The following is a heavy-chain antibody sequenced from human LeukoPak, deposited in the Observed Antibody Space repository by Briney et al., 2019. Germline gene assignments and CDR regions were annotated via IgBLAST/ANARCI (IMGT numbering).Heavy chain of an antibody. CDR3: ARGGLTIAESTTSWYLDY. CDR2: TWYDGSNK. Sequence: GGSLRLSCAASGFTFSTYGMHWVRQAQGKGLEWVALTWYDGSNKNYADSVKGRFTISRDNSKNTLYLQMNSLRGEDTGVYYCARGGLTIAESTTSWYLDYWGQGTLVTVSS. CDR1: GFTFSTYG. V-gene: IGHV3-33*01. D-gene: IGHD1-26*01. J-gene: IGHJ4*02.